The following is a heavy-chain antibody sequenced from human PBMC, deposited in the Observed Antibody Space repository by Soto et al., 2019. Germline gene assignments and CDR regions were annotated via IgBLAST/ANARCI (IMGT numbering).Heavy chain of an antibody. V-gene: IGHV3-23*01. D-gene: IGHD5-12*01. CDR3: AKDIIVAKITAEQLDY. CDR1: GFTFSSYA. Sequence: EVQLLESGGGLVQPGGSLRLSCAASGFTFSSYAMRWVRQAPGKLLEWVSGISGSGGSTYYADSVKGRFTISRDNSKNTLYLQMNSLRAEDTAVYYFAKDIIVAKITAEQLDYWGQGPLVTVSS. J-gene: IGHJ4*02. CDR2: ISGSGGST.